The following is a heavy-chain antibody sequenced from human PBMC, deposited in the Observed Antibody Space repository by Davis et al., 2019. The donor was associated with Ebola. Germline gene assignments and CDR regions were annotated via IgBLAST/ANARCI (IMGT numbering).Heavy chain of an antibody. CDR3: ARDREKLYSGYLRYYGLDV. V-gene: IGHV1-8*01. Sequence: AASVKVSCKASGYTFTSYDINWVRQATGQGLEWMGWMNPNSGNTGYAQKFQGRVTMTRNTSISTAYMELSSLRSEDTAVYYCARDREKLYSGYLRYYGLDVWGKGTTVTVSS. CDR2: MNPNSGNT. CDR1: GYTFTSYD. J-gene: IGHJ6*04. D-gene: IGHD5-12*01.